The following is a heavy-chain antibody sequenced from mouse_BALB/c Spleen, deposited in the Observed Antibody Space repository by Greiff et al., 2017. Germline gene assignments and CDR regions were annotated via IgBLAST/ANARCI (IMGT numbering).Heavy chain of an antibody. CDR2: ISSGGST. V-gene: IGHV5-6-5*01. J-gene: IGHJ4*01. CDR3: AREYYGSSPWLDY. Sequence: DVMLVESGGGLVKPGGSLKLSCAASGFTFSSYAMSWVRQTPEKRLEWVASISSGGSTYYPDSVKGRFTISRDNARNILYLQMSSLRSEDTAMYYCAREYYGSSPWLDYWGQGTSVTVSS. CDR1: GFTFSSYA. D-gene: IGHD1-1*01.